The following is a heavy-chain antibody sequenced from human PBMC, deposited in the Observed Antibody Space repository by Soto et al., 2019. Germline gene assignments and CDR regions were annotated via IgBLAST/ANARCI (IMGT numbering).Heavy chain of an antibody. V-gene: IGHV3-23*01. CDR3: ARDPSTGNADY. CDR2: ISSDGDST. Sequence: GGSLRLSCAASGFTFSTYALNWVRQSPGKGLVWVSTISSDGDSTYYVDSVKGRFTVSRDNSKNTMYLQMNSLRAEDTALYFCARDPSTGNADYWGQGTLVTVSS. D-gene: IGHD3-9*01. J-gene: IGHJ4*02. CDR1: GFTFSTYA.